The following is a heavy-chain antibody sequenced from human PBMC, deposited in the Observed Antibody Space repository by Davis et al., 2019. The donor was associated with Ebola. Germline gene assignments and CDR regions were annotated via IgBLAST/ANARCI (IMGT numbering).Heavy chain of an antibody. CDR2: IGTRSVYI. V-gene: IGHV3-21*04. Sequence: GGSLRLSCAASGFSFTTYTMKWVRQAPGKGLEWVSSIGTRSVYIYYADSVKGRFTISRDNAKNSLYLQMNSLRAEDTAVYYCARGSMITFGGVIVTSDTFDYWGQGTLVTVSS. J-gene: IGHJ4*02. D-gene: IGHD3-16*02. CDR1: GFSFTTYT. CDR3: ARGSMITFGGVIVTSDTFDY.